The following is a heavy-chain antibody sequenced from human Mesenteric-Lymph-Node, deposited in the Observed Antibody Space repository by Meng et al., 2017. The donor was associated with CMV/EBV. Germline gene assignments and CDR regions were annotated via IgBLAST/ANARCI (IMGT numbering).Heavy chain of an antibody. CDR3: AKEGLYSSGFSHFDY. CDR2: IWYDGSNK. CDR1: GFSLSNYG. D-gene: IGHD6-19*01. Sequence: GESLKISCEVSGFSLSNYGMHWVRQAPGKGLEWVAVIWYDGSNKYYADSVKGRFTISRDNSKNTVYLQMNSLRAEDTAVYYCAKEGLYSSGFSHFDYWGQGTLVTVSS. V-gene: IGHV3-33*06. J-gene: IGHJ4*02.